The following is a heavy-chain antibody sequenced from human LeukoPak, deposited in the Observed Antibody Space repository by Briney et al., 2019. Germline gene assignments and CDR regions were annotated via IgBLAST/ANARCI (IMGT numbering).Heavy chain of an antibody. J-gene: IGHJ4*02. CDR1: GGSINSFY. D-gene: IGHD3-22*01. CDR2: VYYSGTT. CDR3: ARWGYESSGYYRPFDY. Sequence: SETLSLTCTVSGGSINSFYWSWIRQPPGKGLEWIGFVYYSGTTNYNPSLKSRVTISLNTSKNQFSLELRSVTAADTAVYYCARWGYESSGYYRPFDYWGQGTLVTVSS. V-gene: IGHV4-59*01.